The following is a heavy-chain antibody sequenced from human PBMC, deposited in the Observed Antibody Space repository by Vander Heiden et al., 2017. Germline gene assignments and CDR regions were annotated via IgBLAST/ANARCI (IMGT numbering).Heavy chain of an antibody. V-gene: IGHV3-30-3*01. D-gene: IGHD4-17*01. CDR3: ARLYGQMGNAFDI. CDR1: GFTVSSYA. Sequence: QVQLVASGGGVVQPGRSLRLSCAAPGFTVSSYAMHWVRQAPGKGLEWVAVISYDGSNKYYADSVKGRFTISRDNSKNTLYLQMNSLRAEDTAVYYCARLYGQMGNAFDIWGQGTMVTVSS. J-gene: IGHJ3*02. CDR2: ISYDGSNK.